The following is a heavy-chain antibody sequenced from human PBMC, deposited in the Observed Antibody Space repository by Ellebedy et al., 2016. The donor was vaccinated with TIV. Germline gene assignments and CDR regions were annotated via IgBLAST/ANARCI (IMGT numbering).Heavy chain of an antibody. V-gene: IGHV4-59*01. D-gene: IGHD5-24*01. Sequence: MPSETLSLTCTVSGGSISPYYWSWIRQPPGKGLEWIGYISYSGSTNYNPSLQSRITISVDTSKNHFSLKLSSVTAADTAVYYCARGRDGYRFDYWGQGTLVTVSS. J-gene: IGHJ4*02. CDR1: GGSISPYY. CDR2: ISYSGST. CDR3: ARGRDGYRFDY.